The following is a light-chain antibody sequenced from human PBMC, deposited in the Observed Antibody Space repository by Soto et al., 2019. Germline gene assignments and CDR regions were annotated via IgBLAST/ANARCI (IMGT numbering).Light chain of an antibody. CDR3: QQYNSYSYT. Sequence: DIQMTQSPSTLSASVGDRVTITCRASQSISSWLAWYQQKPGKAPKLLIYKESSLESGVPTRFSGSESGTEFTLTISNLQPDDFATYYCQQYNSYSYTFGQGTKLEIK. CDR2: KES. CDR1: QSISSW. V-gene: IGKV1-5*03. J-gene: IGKJ2*01.